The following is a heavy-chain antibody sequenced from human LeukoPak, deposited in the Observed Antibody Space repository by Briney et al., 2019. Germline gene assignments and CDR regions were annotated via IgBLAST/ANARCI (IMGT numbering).Heavy chain of an antibody. V-gene: IGHV3-21*01. CDR1: GFTFSSYS. CDR3: ASFPTPRGSGSPWGGYYYYYGMDV. J-gene: IGHJ6*02. Sequence: PGGSLRLSCAASGFTFSSYSMNWVRQAPGKGLEWVSSMSSSSSYIYYAGSVKGRFTISRDNAKNSLYLQMNSLRAEDTAVYYCASFPTPRGSGSPWGGYYYYYGMDVWGQGTTVTVSS. CDR2: MSSSSSYI. D-gene: IGHD3-10*01.